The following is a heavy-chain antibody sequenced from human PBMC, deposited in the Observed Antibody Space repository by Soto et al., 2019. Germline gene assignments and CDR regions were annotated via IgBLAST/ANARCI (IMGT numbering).Heavy chain of an antibody. CDR2: INAGNGNT. Sequence: QVQLVQSGAEEKKPGASVKVSCKASGYTFTSYAMHWVRQAPGQRLEWMGWINAGNGNTKYSQKFQGRVTITRDTSASTAYMELSSLRSEDTAVYYCARTLRIVGATIPLIDYWGQGTLVTVSS. CDR3: ARTLRIVGATIPLIDY. CDR1: GYTFTSYA. D-gene: IGHD1-26*01. V-gene: IGHV1-3*05. J-gene: IGHJ4*02.